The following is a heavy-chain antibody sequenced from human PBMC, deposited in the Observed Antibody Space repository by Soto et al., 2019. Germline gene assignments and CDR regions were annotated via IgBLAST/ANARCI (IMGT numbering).Heavy chain of an antibody. D-gene: IGHD3-22*01. CDR1: GGSIRAYY. CDR2: IYYTGTT. Sequence: PETLSLTCTVSGGSIRAYYWGWIRQSPGKGLEWIGYIYYTGTTKYNPSLKSRVTISVDSSKNQFSLKLDSVTAADTAVYYCARLGGYYQAFDSWGQGTLVTVSS. V-gene: IGHV4-59*08. J-gene: IGHJ4*02. CDR3: ARLGGYYQAFDS.